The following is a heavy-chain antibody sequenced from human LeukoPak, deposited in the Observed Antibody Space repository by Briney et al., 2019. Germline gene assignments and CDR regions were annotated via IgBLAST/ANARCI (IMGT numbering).Heavy chain of an antibody. Sequence: SDTLSLTCTVSGGSISSSSYYWVWIRQPPGKGWEGIGSIYYSGSTYDNPSLTSRVTISVDTSKNPFSLKLSPVTAADTAVYYCARQRAASGDRNLDYWGQGTLVTVSS. CDR3: ARQRAASGDRNLDY. J-gene: IGHJ4*02. V-gene: IGHV4-39*01. D-gene: IGHD6-13*01. CDR2: IYYSGST. CDR1: GGSISSSSYY.